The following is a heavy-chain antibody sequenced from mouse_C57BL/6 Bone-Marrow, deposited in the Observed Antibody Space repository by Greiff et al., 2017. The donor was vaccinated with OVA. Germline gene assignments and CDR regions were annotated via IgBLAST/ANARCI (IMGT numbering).Heavy chain of an antibody. CDR2: IDPETGGT. Sequence: QVHVKQSGAELVRPGASVTLSCKASGYTFTDYEMHWVKQTPVHGLEWIGAIDPETGGTAYNQKFKGKAILTADKSSSTAYMELRSLTSEDSAVYYCTRGVFITTVVATGGPWFAYWGQGTLVTVSA. CDR1: GYTFTDYE. V-gene: IGHV1-15*01. D-gene: IGHD1-1*01. CDR3: TRGVFITTVVATGGPWFAY. J-gene: IGHJ3*01.